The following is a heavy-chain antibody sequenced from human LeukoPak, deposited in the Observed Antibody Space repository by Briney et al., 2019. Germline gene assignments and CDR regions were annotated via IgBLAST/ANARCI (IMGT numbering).Heavy chain of an antibody. V-gene: IGHV1-46*01. D-gene: IGHD3-10*01. Sequence: GASVKVSCKVSGYTLTELSMHWVRQAPGQGLEWMGIINPSGGSTSYAQKFQGRVTMTRDTSTSTVYMELSSLRSEDTAVYYCARDYYGSGNHYYGMDVWGQGTTVTVTS. CDR2: INPSGGST. J-gene: IGHJ6*02. CDR3: ARDYYGSGNHYYGMDV. CDR1: GYTLTELS.